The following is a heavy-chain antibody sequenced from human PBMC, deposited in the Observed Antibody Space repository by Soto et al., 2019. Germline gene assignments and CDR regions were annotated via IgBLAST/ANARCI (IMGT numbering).Heavy chain of an antibody. J-gene: IGHJ5*02. CDR3: AKGDNLGPKTGYAFDP. V-gene: IGHV6-1*01. CDR2: TYFRSKWYN. Sequence: SQTLSLTCVISGDSDSSNTASWNWIRQSPSRGLEWLGRTYFRSKWYNDYAVSVKSRIIINPDTSNNQFSLQLNSVTPEDTAVYFCAKGDNLGPKTGYAFDPWGQGIMVTVSS. D-gene: IGHD5-12*01. CDR1: GDSDSSNTAS.